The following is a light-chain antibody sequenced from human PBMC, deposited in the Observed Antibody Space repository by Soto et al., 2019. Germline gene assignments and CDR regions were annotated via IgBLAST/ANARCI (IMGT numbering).Light chain of an antibody. CDR2: EVS. J-gene: IGLJ1*01. Sequence: QSALTQPASVSGSPGQSITISCTGTSSDVGSYNLVSWYQQHPGKAPKLMIYEVSKRPSGVSNRFSGSKSGNTASLTISGLQAEDEADYYCCSYAGSSPSADVFGTGTKVTVL. V-gene: IGLV2-23*02. CDR1: SSDVGSYNL. CDR3: CSYAGSSPSADV.